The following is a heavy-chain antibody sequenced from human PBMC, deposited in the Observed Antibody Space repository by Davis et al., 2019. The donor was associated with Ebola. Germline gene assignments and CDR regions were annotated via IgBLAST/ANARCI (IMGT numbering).Heavy chain of an antibody. CDR1: GFVFRNYV. Sequence: PGGSLRLSCAASGFVFRNYVMSWVRQAPGKGLEWVSTHGTSADTYYADSVKGRFTISRDNSKNTLYLQMNGLRVEDTAIYYCAKDTSNIWFDIWGQGTVVTVSS. V-gene: IGHV3-23*01. CDR2: HGTSADT. J-gene: IGHJ3*02. D-gene: IGHD1-26*01. CDR3: AKDTSNIWFDI.